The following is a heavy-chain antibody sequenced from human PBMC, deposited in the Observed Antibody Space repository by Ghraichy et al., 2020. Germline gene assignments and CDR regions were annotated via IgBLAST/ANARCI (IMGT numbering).Heavy chain of an antibody. CDR2: INPNSHYT. CDR1: GYTFTSHY. Sequence: ASVKVSCKASGYTFTSHYIHWVRQAPGQGLEWMGIINPNSHYTDYAQKFQGRVTMTRDTSTSTVYMELSSLRSDDTAVYYFARGGVYDTSGVDYWGQGTLVTVSS. V-gene: IGHV1-46*01. CDR3: ARGGVYDTSGVDY. J-gene: IGHJ4*02. D-gene: IGHD3-22*01.